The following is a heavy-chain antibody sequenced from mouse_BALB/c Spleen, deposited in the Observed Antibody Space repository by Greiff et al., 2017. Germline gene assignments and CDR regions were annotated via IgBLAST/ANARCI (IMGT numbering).Heavy chain of an antibody. CDR2: IDPSDSYT. V-gene: IGHV1-69*02. CDR1: GYTFTSYW. J-gene: IGHJ3*01. CDR3: ARRYFAY. Sequence: QVHVKQSGAELVKPGASVKLSCKASGYTFTSYWMHWVKQRPGQGLEWIGEIDPSDSYTNYNQKFKGKATLTVDKSSSTAYMQLSSLTSEDSAVYYCARRYFAYWGQGTLVTVSA.